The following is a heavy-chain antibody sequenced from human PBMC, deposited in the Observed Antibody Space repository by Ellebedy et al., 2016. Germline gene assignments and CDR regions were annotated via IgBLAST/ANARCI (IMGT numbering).Heavy chain of an antibody. CDR3: VRRIGARPPDY. CDR2: FYYGVTT. D-gene: IGHD3-16*01. J-gene: IGHJ4*02. CDR1: SGSISSSTYY. Sequence: SETLSLTXTVSSGSISSSTYYWGWIRQPPGKGLEWIGSFYYGVTTNYNPSLKSRATISVDTSKNQFSLRLSSVTAADTAVYYCVRRIGARPPDYWGQGTLVTVSS. V-gene: IGHV4-39*01.